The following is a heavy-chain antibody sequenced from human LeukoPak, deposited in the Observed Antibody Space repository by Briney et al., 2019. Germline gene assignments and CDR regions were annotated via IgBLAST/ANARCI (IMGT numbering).Heavy chain of an antibody. J-gene: IGHJ4*02. CDR3: VRDFLGESGTGGY. Sequence: GGSLRLSCATSTFTFSSYTMTWVRQAPGKGLEWVSSISPSGNSKYHADSVKGRFTISRDNAENSLYMQMNSLRAEDTGVYYCVRDFLGESGTGGYWGQGTLVTVSS. D-gene: IGHD3-10*01. CDR1: TFTFSSYT. V-gene: IGHV3-21*01. CDR2: ISPSGNSK.